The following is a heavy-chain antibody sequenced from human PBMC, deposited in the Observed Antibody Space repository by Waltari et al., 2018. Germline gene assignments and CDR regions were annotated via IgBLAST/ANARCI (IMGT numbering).Heavy chain of an antibody. D-gene: IGHD6-6*01. CDR3: ASPYPHSSSPRGGDAFDI. CDR1: GYPFTSYG. Sequence: VQLVQYGAEVTKPGASVKVSCKAAGYPFTSYGIRSVRPKPGQGLEWMGWISAYNGNTNYAQKLQGRVTMTTDTSTSTAYMELRSLRSDDTAVYYCASPYPHSSSPRGGDAFDIWGQGTMVTVSS. CDR2: ISAYNGNT. J-gene: IGHJ3*02. V-gene: IGHV1-18*04.